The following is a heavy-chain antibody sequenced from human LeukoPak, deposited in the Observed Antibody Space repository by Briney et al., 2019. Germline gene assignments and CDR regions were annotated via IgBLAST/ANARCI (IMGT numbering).Heavy chain of an antibody. J-gene: IGHJ4*02. V-gene: IGHV4-59*01. Sequence: SETLSLTCTVSGGSISSYYWSWIRQPPGKGLEWIGYIYYSGSTNYNPSLKSRVTISVDTSKNQFSLKLSSVTAADTAVYYCARAEYYYNSSGYLYWGQGTLVTVSS. CDR3: ARAEYYYNSSGYLY. CDR1: GGSISSYY. D-gene: IGHD3-22*01. CDR2: IYYSGST.